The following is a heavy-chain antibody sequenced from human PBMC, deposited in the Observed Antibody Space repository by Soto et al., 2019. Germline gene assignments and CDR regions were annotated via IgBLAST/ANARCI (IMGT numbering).Heavy chain of an antibody. V-gene: IGHV1-8*01. CDR3: ARTDCISTSCYGRGAFDI. CDR2: MNPNSGNT. Sequence: QVQLVQSGAEVKKPGASVKVSCKASGYTFTSYDINWVRQATGQGLEWMGWMNPNSGNTGYAQKFQGRVTMTSNTSISTAYMELSSLRSEDTAVYYCARTDCISTSCYGRGAFDIWGQGTMVTVSS. CDR1: GYTFTSYD. D-gene: IGHD2-2*01. J-gene: IGHJ3*02.